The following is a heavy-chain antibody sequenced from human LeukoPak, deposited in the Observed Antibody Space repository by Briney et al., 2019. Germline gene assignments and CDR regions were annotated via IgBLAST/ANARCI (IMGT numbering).Heavy chain of an antibody. CDR1: GGSISSSNW. Sequence: PSETLSLTCAVSGGSISSSNWWSWVRQPPGKGLEWIGEIYHSGSTNYNPSLKSRVTISVDKSKNQFSLKLSSVTAADTAVYYCAGRLAGAVAAHNWFDPWGQGTLVTVSS. CDR2: IYHSGST. D-gene: IGHD6-19*01. V-gene: IGHV4-4*02. J-gene: IGHJ5*02. CDR3: AGRLAGAVAAHNWFDP.